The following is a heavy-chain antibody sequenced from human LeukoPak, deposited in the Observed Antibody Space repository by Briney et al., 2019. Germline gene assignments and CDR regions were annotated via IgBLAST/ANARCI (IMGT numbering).Heavy chain of an antibody. CDR1: GFTFSSYA. CDR2: ISSNGGST. CDR3: ARVGCGGDCYFSHFDY. V-gene: IGHV3-64*01. Sequence: GGSLRLSCAASGFTFSSYAMHWVRQAPGKGLEYVSAISSNGGSTYYANSVKGRFTISRDNSKNTLYLQMGSLRAEDMAVYYCARVGCGGDCYFSHFDYWGQGTLVTVSS. D-gene: IGHD2-21*02. J-gene: IGHJ4*02.